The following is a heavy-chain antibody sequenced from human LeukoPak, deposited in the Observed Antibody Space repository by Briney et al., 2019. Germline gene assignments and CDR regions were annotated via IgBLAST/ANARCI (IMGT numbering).Heavy chain of an antibody. J-gene: IGHJ3*02. CDR3: AKDYDSSGYYPNHDAFDI. V-gene: IGHV3-23*01. D-gene: IGHD3-22*01. Sequence: PGGSLRLSCAASGFTFSSYAMSWVRQAPGKGLEWVSAISGSGGSTYYADSVKGRFTISRDNSKNTLYLQMNSLRAEDTAVYYCAKDYDSSGYYPNHDAFDIWGQGTMVTVSS. CDR1: GFTFSSYA. CDR2: ISGSGGST.